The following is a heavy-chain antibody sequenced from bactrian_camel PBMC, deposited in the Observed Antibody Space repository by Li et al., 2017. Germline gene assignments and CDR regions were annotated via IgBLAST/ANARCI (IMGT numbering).Heavy chain of an antibody. CDR3: AADLHTMVAGAD. CDR2: IYTGDGNT. Sequence: VQLVESGGGLVQPGGSLRLSCAASGFTFSNNWMHWVRQAPGKGLEWVSSIYTGDGNTNSADSVKGRFTISKDNAKNTLYLQMNSLKSEDTAVYYCAADLHTMVAGADWGQGTQVTVS. J-gene: IGHJ4*01. CDR1: GFTFSNNW. V-gene: IGHV3S1*01. D-gene: IGHD6*01.